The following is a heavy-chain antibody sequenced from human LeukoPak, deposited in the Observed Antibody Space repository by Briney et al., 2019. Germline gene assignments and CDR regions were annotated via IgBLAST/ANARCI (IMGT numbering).Heavy chain of an antibody. D-gene: IGHD3-3*01. CDR1: GGSISSYY. V-gene: IGHV4-4*07. CDR3: ARALITIFGVVTGFDY. J-gene: IGHJ4*02. Sequence: ETLSLTCTVSGGSISSYYWSWIRQPAGKGLEWIGRIYTSGSTNYNPSLKSRVTISVDTSKNQFSLKLSSVTAADTAVYYCARALITIFGVVTGFDYWGQGTLVTVSS. CDR2: IYTSGST.